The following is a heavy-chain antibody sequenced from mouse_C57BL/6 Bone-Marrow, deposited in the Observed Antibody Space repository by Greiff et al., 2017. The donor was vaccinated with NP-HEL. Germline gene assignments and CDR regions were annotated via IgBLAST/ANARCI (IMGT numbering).Heavy chain of an antibody. CDR1: GYTFTDYY. CDR3: ARDYYYGSSYGYFDY. J-gene: IGHJ2*01. D-gene: IGHD1-1*01. V-gene: IGHV1-19*01. Sequence: EVKLQQSGPVLVKPGASVKMSCKASGYTFTDYYMNWVKQSHGKSLEWIGVINPYNGGTSYNQKFKGKATLTVDKSSSTAYMELNSLTSEDSAVYYCARDYYYGSSYGYFDYWGQGTTLTVSS. CDR2: INPYNGGT.